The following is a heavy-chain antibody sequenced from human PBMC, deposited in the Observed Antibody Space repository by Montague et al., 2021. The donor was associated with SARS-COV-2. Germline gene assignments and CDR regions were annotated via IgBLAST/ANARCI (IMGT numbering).Heavy chain of an antibody. CDR3: AKDKWGGLDY. V-gene: IGHV3-7*01. CDR2: MKEDGTEK. D-gene: IGHD7-27*01. Sequence: SLRLSCAASGFTFSTYWMSWVRQVPGKGLEWVANMKEDGTEKYYVDSVKGRFTISRDNAKSSLFLHMNSLRADDTAVYYCAKDKWGGLDYWGQGTLVTVSS. J-gene: IGHJ4*02. CDR1: GFTFSTYW.